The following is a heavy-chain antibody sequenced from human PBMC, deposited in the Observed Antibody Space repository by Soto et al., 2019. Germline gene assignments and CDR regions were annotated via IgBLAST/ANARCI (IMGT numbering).Heavy chain of an antibody. CDR1: GFTFSSYS. Sequence: GGSLRLSCAASGFTFSSYSMNWVRQAPGKGLEWVSSISSTSGYIYYADSVKGRFTISRDNAKNSLYLQMNSLRAEDTAVYYCARGGSVGYCSGTSCYVSFDYWGQGTLVTVSS. CDR2: ISSTSGYI. J-gene: IGHJ4*02. V-gene: IGHV3-21*01. D-gene: IGHD2-2*01. CDR3: ARGGSVGYCSGTSCYVSFDY.